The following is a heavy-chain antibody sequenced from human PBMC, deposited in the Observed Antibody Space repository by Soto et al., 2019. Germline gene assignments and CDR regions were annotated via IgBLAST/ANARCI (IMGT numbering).Heavy chain of an antibody. Sequence: QVQLVQSGAEVKKPGASVKVSCKASGYTFTRYGIRWVRQAPGQGLEWMGWISAYNGNTNYAQKLQRRVTMTTDTSTSTANMELSSLRSDDTAVYYCATRNDYDSSGYSDYWGQGTLVTVSS. CDR3: ATRNDYDSSGYSDY. CDR2: ISAYNGNT. D-gene: IGHD3-22*01. V-gene: IGHV1-18*04. CDR1: GYTFTRYG. J-gene: IGHJ4*02.